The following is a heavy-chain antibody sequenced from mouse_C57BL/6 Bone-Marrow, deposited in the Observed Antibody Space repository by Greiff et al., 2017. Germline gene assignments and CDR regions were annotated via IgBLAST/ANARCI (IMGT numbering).Heavy chain of an antibody. CDR1: GYTFTDYY. D-gene: IGHD1-1*01. J-gene: IGHJ1*03. CDR3: AHYGSYYWYVDV. CDR2: INPNNGGT. V-gene: IGHV1-26*01. Sequence: EVQLQQSGPELVKPGASVKISCKASGYTFTDYYMNWVKQSHGKSLEWIGDINPNNGGTSYNQKFKCKATLTVDKSSSTAYMELRSLTSEDSAVYYCAHYGSYYWYVDVWGTGTPVTVSS.